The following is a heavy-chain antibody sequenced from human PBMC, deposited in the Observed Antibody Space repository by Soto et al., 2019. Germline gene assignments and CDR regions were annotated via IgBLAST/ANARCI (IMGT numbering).Heavy chain of an antibody. CDR2: ISAYNGNT. CDR1: GYTFTSYG. V-gene: IGHV1-18*01. J-gene: IGHJ4*02. CDR3: ARKYYFDY. Sequence: GASVKVSCKASGYTFTSYGISWVRQAPGQGLEWMGWISAYNGNTNYAQKLQGRVTMTRDTSTSTVYMELSSLRFEDTAVYYCARKYYFDYWGQGTLVTVSS.